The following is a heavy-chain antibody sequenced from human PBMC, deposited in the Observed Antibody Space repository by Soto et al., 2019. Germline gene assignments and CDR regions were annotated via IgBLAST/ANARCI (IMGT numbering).Heavy chain of an antibody. CDR3: ARLVDSSGYYSDS. Sequence: SETLSLTCAVSGGSISSSSYYWGWVRQPPGKGLEWIGSVYYSGSTYYNPSLKSRVTISVDTSKNQFSLNLSSVTAADTAFYYCARLVDSSGYYSDSWGQGTLVTVSS. CDR1: GGSISSSSYY. D-gene: IGHD3-22*01. V-gene: IGHV4-39*01. CDR2: VYYSGST. J-gene: IGHJ4*02.